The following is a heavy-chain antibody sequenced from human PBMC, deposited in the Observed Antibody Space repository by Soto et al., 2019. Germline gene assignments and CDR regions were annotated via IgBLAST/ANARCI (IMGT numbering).Heavy chain of an antibody. V-gene: IGHV1-2*02. D-gene: IGHD2-2*02. J-gene: IGHJ6*02. CDR1: GYTFSGYY. CDR2: TNPNSGGT. CDR3: ARSLTEGYCTITGCYTRPLYGMDV. Sequence: SVNVSCKASGYTFSGYYIHWLRQAPGQGLEWMGWTNPNSGGTNYAQKFQGRVTVTRDTPTSTAYMELSRLTSDDTAVYYCARSLTEGYCTITGCYTRPLYGMDVWGQGTTVTVSS.